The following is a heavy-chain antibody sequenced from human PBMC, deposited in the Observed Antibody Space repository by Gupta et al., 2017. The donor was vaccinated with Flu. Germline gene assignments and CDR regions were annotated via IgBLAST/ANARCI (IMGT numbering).Heavy chain of an antibody. CDR2: ITGTGTGT. D-gene: IGHD4-17*01. V-gene: IGHV3-23*01. Sequence: MSWVRRAPGRGLEWVSSITGTGTGTYYADSVKGRFTISRDNSKNTLYLQMHSLRADDAAVYYCARDDFGLRYSQYYNGLDVWGQGTPVTVSS. CDR3: ARDDFGLRYSQYYNGLDV. J-gene: IGHJ6*02.